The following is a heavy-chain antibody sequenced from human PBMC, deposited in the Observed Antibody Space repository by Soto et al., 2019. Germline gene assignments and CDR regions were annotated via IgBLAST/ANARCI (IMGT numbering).Heavy chain of an antibody. Sequence: ESGGGVVQPGRSLRLSCAASGFTFSSYAMHWVRQAPGKGLEWVALSSYDESDKYYADSVKGRFTISRDNSRNTLYLQMNSLRAADTALYYCARDRSWGEDGYFDDWGQGTLVTVSS. D-gene: IGHD7-27*01. CDR3: ARDRSWGEDGYFDD. V-gene: IGHV3-30-3*01. CDR2: SSYDESDK. J-gene: IGHJ4*02. CDR1: GFTFSSYA.